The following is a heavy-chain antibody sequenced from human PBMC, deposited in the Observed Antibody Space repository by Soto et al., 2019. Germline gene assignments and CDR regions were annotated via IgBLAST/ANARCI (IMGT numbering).Heavy chain of an antibody. Sequence: QLRLQESGPGLVKPSETLALTCSVSSGSISSSGYYWDWIRQPPGKGLEWIGSIDRSATTYYNPSLKGRFTMSVDTSKNQFSLRLTSVSAADTAVYYCARQVSYSDSLRNYFDKWGQGTLVTVSS. D-gene: IGHD3-3*01. CDR2: IDRSATT. V-gene: IGHV4-39*01. CDR3: ARQVSYSDSLRNYFDK. J-gene: IGHJ4*02. CDR1: SGSISSSGYY.